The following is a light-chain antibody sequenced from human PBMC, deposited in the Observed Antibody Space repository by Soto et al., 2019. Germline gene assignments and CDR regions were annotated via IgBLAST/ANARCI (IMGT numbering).Light chain of an antibody. Sequence: QSVLTQPPSASGTPGQTITISCSGGSSNIGINTVSWYEHLPGTAPRLLIYGNNQRPSGVPDRFSGSKSGTSASLAISGLQSEDEAHYYCATWDDSLDVHVFGTGTKLTVL. CDR3: ATWDDSLDVHV. J-gene: IGLJ1*01. V-gene: IGLV1-44*01. CDR2: GNN. CDR1: SSNIGINT.